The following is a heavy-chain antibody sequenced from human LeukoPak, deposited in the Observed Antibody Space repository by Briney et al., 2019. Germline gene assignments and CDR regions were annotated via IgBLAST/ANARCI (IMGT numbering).Heavy chain of an antibody. V-gene: IGHV4-34*01. Sequence: SETLSLTCAVYGGSFSGYYWSWIRQPPGKGLEWIGEINHSGCTNYNPSLKSRVTISVDTSKNQFSLKLSSVTAADTAVYYCARLATQLVRYYYYYMDVWGKGTTVTISS. J-gene: IGHJ6*03. CDR3: ARLATQLVRYYYYYMDV. CDR2: INHSGCT. D-gene: IGHD6-13*01. CDR1: GGSFSGYY.